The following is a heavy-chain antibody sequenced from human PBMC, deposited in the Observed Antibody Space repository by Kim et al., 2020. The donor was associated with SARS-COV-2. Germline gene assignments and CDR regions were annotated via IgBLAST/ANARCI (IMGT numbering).Heavy chain of an antibody. J-gene: IGHJ4*02. V-gene: IGHV4-34*01. D-gene: IGHD2-8*01. CDR1: GGSFSGYY. CDR2: INHSGST. Sequence: SETLSLTCAVYGGSFSGYYWSWIRQPPGKGLEWIGEINHSGSTNYNPSLKSRVTISVDTSKNQFSLKLSSVTAADTAVYYCARGIRFKGVYAADFDYWGQGTLVTVSS. CDR3: ARGIRFKGVYAADFDY.